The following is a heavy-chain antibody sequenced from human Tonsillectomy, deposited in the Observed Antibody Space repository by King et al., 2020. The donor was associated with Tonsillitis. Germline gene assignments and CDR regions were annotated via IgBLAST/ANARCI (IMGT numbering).Heavy chain of an antibody. Sequence: VQLVESGGGLVKPGGSLRLSCAASGLTFSSAWMNWVRQSPGKGLEWVGRIKGKGEGGKIDYAAPVKGRFVITRDDSNDTLYLQMNRLKTADTAVYYCTTELQLLDVFATWGQGTLVTVAS. J-gene: IGHJ4*03. V-gene: IGHV3-15*07. CDR3: TTELQLLDVFAT. CDR2: IKGKGEGGKI. CDR1: GLTFSSAW. D-gene: IGHD5-12*01.